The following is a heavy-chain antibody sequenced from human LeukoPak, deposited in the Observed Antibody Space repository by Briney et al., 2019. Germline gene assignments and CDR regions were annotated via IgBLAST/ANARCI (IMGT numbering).Heavy chain of an antibody. Sequence: SETLSLTCTVSGGSISSSSYYWTWIRQPAGKGLEWIGRIYTSGSTKYNPSLKSRITMSVDTSKNQFSLKLSSVTAADTAVYYCARDQVGATPGGYYYYMDVWGKGTTVTVSS. J-gene: IGHJ6*03. CDR1: GGSISSSSYY. CDR2: IYTSGST. V-gene: IGHV4-61*02. D-gene: IGHD1-26*01. CDR3: ARDQVGATPGGYYYYMDV.